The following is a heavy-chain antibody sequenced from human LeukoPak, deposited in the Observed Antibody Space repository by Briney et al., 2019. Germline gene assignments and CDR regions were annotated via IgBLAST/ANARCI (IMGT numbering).Heavy chain of an antibody. CDR3: AREDYYYYYMDV. J-gene: IGHJ6*03. CDR2: MNPNSGDT. CDR1: GYTFADYY. Sequence: ASVKVSCKASGYTFADYYIHWVRQAPGQGLEWVGWMNPNSGDTNYARSFQGRVTMTRDTSISTAYMELSSLRDDDMAVYYCAREDYYYYYMDVWGKGTTVTVSS. V-gene: IGHV1-2*02.